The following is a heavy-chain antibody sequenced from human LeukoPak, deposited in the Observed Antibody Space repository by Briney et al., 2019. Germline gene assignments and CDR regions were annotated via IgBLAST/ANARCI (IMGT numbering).Heavy chain of an antibody. CDR1: GFTFSSYA. CDR2: ISGSGGST. J-gene: IGHJ4*02. V-gene: IGHV3-23*01. D-gene: IGHD6-13*01. CDR3: AKALGPGYSSSWYSDY. Sequence: GGSLRLSCAASGFTFSSYAMSWVRQAPGKGLEWVSAISGSGGSTYYADSVKGRFTISRDNSKNTLYLQMNSLRAEDTAVYHCAKALGPGYSSSWYSDYWGQGTLVTVSS.